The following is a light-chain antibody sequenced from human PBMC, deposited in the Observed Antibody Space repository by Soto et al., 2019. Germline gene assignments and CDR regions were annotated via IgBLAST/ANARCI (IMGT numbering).Light chain of an antibody. CDR3: QQYYATPLT. V-gene: IGKV4-1*01. CDR1: QNLLSSSNNRNY. CDR2: WAS. J-gene: IGKJ4*01. Sequence: DIVMTQSPDSLAVSLGERATFNCMSSQNLLSSSNNRNYLAWYQQKPGQPPKLLIYWASTRESGVPDRFSGSGSGTDFTLTISSLQAEDVALFYCQQYYATPLTFGGGTKVEI.